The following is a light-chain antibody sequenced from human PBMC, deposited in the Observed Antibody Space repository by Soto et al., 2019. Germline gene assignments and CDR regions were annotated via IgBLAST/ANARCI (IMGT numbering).Light chain of an antibody. CDR1: NLGDKY. CDR2: QDS. Sequence: SYELTQPPSVSVSPGQTASITCSGDNLGDKYSCWYQQKPGQSPVLVIYQDSKRPSGIPERFSGSNSGNTATLTISGTQAMDEADYYCQAWDSSTAEGVFGTGTKVTVL. J-gene: IGLJ1*01. V-gene: IGLV3-1*01. CDR3: QAWDSSTAEGV.